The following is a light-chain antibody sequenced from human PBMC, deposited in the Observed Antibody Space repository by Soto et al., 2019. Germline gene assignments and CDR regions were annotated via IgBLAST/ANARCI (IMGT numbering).Light chain of an antibody. CDR2: DAS. Sequence: EIVLTQSPATLSLSPGERATLSCRATESVSTYLAWYQLKPGRAPRLLIYDASKRATGIPARFSRSGSGTGFTLTISSLEPEDFAVYYCQQRSKWPITFGQGTRLEIK. V-gene: IGKV3-11*01. J-gene: IGKJ5*01. CDR3: QQRSKWPIT. CDR1: ESVSTY.